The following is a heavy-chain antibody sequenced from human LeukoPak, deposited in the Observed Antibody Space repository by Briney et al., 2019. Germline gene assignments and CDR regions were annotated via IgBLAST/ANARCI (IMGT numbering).Heavy chain of an antibody. J-gene: IGHJ6*04. Sequence: GGSLRHFCAASGRTFSDYSMNWVRQAPGKGLEWVSSISSSSSYIYYADSVKGRFTISRDNAKNSLYLQMNSLRAEDTAVYYCARYISWWDVWGKGTTVTISS. V-gene: IGHV3-21*06. CDR3: ARYISWWDV. CDR2: ISSSSSYI. D-gene: IGHD2-15*01. CDR1: GRTFSDYS.